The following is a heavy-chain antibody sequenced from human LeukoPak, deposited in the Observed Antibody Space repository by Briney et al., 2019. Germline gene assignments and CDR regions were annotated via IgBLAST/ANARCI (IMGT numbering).Heavy chain of an antibody. V-gene: IGHV3-11*01. Sequence: PGGSLRLSCAASGFTFSDYYMSWIRQAPGKGLEWVSYISSSGSTIYYADSVKGRSTISRDNAKNSLYLQMNSLRAEDTAVYYCARDYYYDSSGYYGYWGQGTLVTVSS. J-gene: IGHJ4*02. CDR2: ISSSGSTI. CDR3: ARDYYYDSSGYYGY. D-gene: IGHD3-22*01. CDR1: GFTFSDYY.